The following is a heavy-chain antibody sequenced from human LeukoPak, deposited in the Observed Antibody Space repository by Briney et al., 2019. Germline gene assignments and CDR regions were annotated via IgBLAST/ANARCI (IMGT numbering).Heavy chain of an antibody. CDR3: AKNGDRGAYCTGGTCYPYFYYYMDV. Sequence: GGSLRLSCAASGFTFSSYWMSWVRQAPGKGLEWVANIKQDGSEKYYVDSVKGRFTISRDNAKNSLYLQMNSLRAEDTAVYYCAKNGDRGAYCTGGTCYPYFYYYMDVWGKGTTVTI. D-gene: IGHD2-15*01. J-gene: IGHJ6*03. CDR2: IKQDGSEK. CDR1: GFTFSSYW. V-gene: IGHV3-7*01.